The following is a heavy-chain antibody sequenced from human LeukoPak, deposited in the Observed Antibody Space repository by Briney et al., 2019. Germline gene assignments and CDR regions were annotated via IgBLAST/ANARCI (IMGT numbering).Heavy chain of an antibody. Sequence: GGSLRLSCAASGFTFRSYSMNWVRQAPGKGLEWVSSMSSSSSYIYYADSVKGRFTISRDNAKNSLYLQMNSLRTEDTAVYYCARVPLSGGSGSYVDYWGQGTLVTVSS. V-gene: IGHV3-21*01. CDR1: GFTFRSYS. CDR2: MSSSSSYI. D-gene: IGHD3-10*01. J-gene: IGHJ4*02. CDR3: ARVPLSGGSGSYVDY.